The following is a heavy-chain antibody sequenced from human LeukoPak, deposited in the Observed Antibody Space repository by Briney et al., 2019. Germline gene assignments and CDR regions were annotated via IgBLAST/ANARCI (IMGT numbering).Heavy chain of an antibody. D-gene: IGHD3-10*01. J-gene: IGHJ4*02. CDR3: ARDPYNTILYRLAH. Sequence: GGSLRLSCAGSGFAFGTYAMSWVRQAPGMGLERVSSISANDQATYYADSVEGRFTISRDNSKSTLYLQLNSLRAEDTATYYCARDPYNTILYRLAHWGQGTLVTVSS. CDR1: GFAFGTYA. CDR2: ISANDQAT. V-gene: IGHV3-23*01.